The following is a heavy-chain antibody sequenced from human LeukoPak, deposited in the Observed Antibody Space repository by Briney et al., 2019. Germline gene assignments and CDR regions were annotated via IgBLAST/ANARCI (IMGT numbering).Heavy chain of an antibody. CDR1: GYTFTYRY. J-gene: IGHJ5*02. Sequence: ASVKVSCKASGYTFTYRYLHWVRQAPGQALEWMGWITPFNGNTNYAQKFQDRVTTTRDRSMSTAYMELSSLRSEDTAMYYCAASSGSTTNQQGFDPWGQGTLVTVSS. CDR3: AASSGSTTNQQGFDP. D-gene: IGHD3-22*01. V-gene: IGHV1-45*02. CDR2: ITPFNGNT.